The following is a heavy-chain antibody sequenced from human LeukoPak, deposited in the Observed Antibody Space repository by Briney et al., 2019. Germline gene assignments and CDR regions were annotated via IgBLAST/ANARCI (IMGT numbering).Heavy chain of an antibody. V-gene: IGHV1-69*13. CDR3: ARGGEMATITPDY. J-gene: IGHJ4*02. D-gene: IGHD5-24*01. Sequence: RASVTVSCTASGGTFSSYAISWVRQAPGQGLEWMGGIIPIFGTANYAQKFQGRVTITADESTSTAYMELSSLRSEDTAVYYCARGGEMATITPDYWGQGTLVTVSS. CDR2: IIPIFGTA. CDR1: GGTFSSYA.